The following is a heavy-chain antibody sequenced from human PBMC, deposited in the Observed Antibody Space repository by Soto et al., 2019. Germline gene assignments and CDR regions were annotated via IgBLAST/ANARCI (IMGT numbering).Heavy chain of an antibody. V-gene: IGHV4-31*03. Sequence: TLSLTCTVSGGSISSGGYYWSWIRQHPGKGLEWIGYIYYSGSTYYNPSLKSRVTISVDTSKNQFSLKLSSVTAADTAVYYCAREPNSYYYMDVWGKGTTVTVSS. CDR1: GGSISSGGYY. CDR3: AREPNSYYYMDV. J-gene: IGHJ6*03. CDR2: IYYSGST.